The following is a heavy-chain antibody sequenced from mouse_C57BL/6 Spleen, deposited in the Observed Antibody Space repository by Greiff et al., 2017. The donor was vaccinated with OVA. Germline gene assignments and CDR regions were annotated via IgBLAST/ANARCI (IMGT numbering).Heavy chain of an antibody. Sequence: QVQLKESGPGLVAPSQRLSITCTVSGFSLTSYGVHWVRQPPGKGLEWLVVIWSDGSTTYNSALKSRLSISKDNSKSQVFLKMNSLQTDDTAMYYCARQDYDYDDYAMDYWGQGTSVTVSS. V-gene: IGHV2-6-1*01. CDR3: ARQDYDYDDYAMDY. J-gene: IGHJ4*01. CDR1: GFSLTSYG. CDR2: IWSDGST. D-gene: IGHD2-4*01.